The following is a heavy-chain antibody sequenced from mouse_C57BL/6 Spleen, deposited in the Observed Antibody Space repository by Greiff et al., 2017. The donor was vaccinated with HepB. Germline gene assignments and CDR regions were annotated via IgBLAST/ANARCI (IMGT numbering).Heavy chain of an antibody. V-gene: IGHV1-69*01. D-gene: IGHD1-1*01. CDR3: ARWNYYYGSSFWYFDV. J-gene: IGHJ1*03. CDR2: IDPSDSYT. Sequence: QVQLQQPGAELVMPGASVKLSCKASGYTFTSYWMHWVKQRPGQGLEWIGEIDPSDSYTNYNQKFKGKSTLTVDKSSSTAYMQLSSLTSEDSAVYYCARWNYYYGSSFWYFDVWGTGTTVTVSA. CDR1: GYTFTSYW.